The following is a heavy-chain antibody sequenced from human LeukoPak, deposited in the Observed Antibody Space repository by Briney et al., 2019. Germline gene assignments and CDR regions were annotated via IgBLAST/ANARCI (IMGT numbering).Heavy chain of an antibody. V-gene: IGHV1-58*01. Sequence: SVKVSCKASGFTFTSSAVQWVRQARGQRLEWIGWIVVGSGNTNYAQKFQERVTITRDMSTSTAYMELSSLRSEDTAVYYCATPPPGYCSSTSCPWEGYWGQGTLVTASS. J-gene: IGHJ4*02. CDR2: IVVGSGNT. CDR1: GFTFTSSA. CDR3: ATPPPGYCSSTSCPWEGY. D-gene: IGHD2-2*01.